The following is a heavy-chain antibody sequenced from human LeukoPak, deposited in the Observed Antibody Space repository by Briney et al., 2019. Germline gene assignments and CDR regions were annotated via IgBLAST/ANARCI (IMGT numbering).Heavy chain of an antibody. V-gene: IGHV4-4*07. CDR3: AREQRDTAMSRGLDY. D-gene: IGHD5-18*01. Sequence: PSETLSLTCTVFGASVSNYYWSWIRQPAGKGLEWIGHIFGSESTNCNPSLKSRVTMSLDTSKSQFSLKLSSVTAADTAVYYCAREQRDTAMSRGLDYWGQGTLVTVSS. CDR2: IFGSEST. J-gene: IGHJ4*02. CDR1: GASVSNYY.